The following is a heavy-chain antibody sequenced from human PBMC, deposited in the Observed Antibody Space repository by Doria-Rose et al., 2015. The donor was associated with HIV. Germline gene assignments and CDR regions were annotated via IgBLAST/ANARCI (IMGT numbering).Heavy chain of an antibody. V-gene: IGHV3-21*03. D-gene: IGHD3-22*01. Sequence: CAGSGFTFSRYSMNWVRQAPGKGLEWVSSISSSSEYIYYVDSVQGRFTISRDNAKNSVYLQMNSLRTEDTAVYYCARDHYDSGGYYRDWGQGTLVTVSS. J-gene: IGHJ4*02. CDR2: ISSSSEYI. CDR3: ARDHYDSGGYYRD. CDR1: GFTFSRYS.